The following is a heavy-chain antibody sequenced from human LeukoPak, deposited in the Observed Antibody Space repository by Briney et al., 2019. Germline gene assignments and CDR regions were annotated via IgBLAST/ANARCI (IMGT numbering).Heavy chain of an antibody. J-gene: IGHJ4*02. V-gene: IGHV3-30-3*01. CDR1: GFTFSSYA. Sequence: GGSLRLSCAASGFTFSSYAMHWVRQAPGKGLEWVAVISYDGSNKYYADSVKGRFTISRDNSKNTLYLQMNSLRAEDTAVYYCARVTLPSPTRFDYWGQGTLVTVSS. CDR2: ISYDGSNK. CDR3: ARVTLPSPTRFDY. D-gene: IGHD1-14*01.